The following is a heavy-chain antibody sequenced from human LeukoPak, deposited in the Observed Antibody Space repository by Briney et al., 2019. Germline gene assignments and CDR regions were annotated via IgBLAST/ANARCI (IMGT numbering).Heavy chain of an antibody. Sequence: ASVKVSFKASGGTFSSYAISWVRQAPGQGLEWMGGIIPIFGTANYAQKFQGRVTITADKSTSTAYMELSSLRSEDTAVYYCATRNKDIVVDDSPVMDVWGKGTTVTVSS. V-gene: IGHV1-69*06. CDR1: GGTFSSYA. CDR3: ATRNKDIVVDDSPVMDV. J-gene: IGHJ6*04. CDR2: IIPIFGTA. D-gene: IGHD2-15*01.